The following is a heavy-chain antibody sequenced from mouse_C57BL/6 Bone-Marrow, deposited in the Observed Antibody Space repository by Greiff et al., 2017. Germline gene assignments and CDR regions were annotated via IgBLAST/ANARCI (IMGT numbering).Heavy chain of an antibody. V-gene: IGHV1-69*01. D-gene: IGHD2-13*01. CDR3: ARWGDYTWFAY. J-gene: IGHJ3*01. CDR1: GYTFTSYW. CDR2: IDPSDSYT. Sequence: QVQLQQPGAELVMPGASVKLSCKASGYTFTSYWMHWVKQRPGQGLEWIGEIDPSDSYTNYNQKFKGKSTLTVDESSSTAYMQLSSLTSEDSAVYYCARWGDYTWFAYWGQGTLVTVSA.